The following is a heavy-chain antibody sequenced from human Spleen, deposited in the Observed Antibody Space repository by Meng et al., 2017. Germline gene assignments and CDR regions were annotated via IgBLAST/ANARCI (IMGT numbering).Heavy chain of an antibody. CDR1: GFTFSSYW. CDR2: IKQDGSEK. V-gene: IGHV3-7*01. D-gene: IGHD6-13*01. Sequence: GESLKISCAASGFTFSSYWMSWVRQAPGKGLEWVANIKQDGSEKYYVDSVKGRFTISRDNAKNSLYLQMNSLRAEDTAVYYCARIGIAAAGTPWGQGTLVTVSS. J-gene: IGHJ5*02. CDR3: ARIGIAAAGTP.